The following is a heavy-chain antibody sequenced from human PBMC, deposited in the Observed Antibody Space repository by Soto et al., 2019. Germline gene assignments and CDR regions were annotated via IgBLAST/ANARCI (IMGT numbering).Heavy chain of an antibody. CDR1: GDSISNSRFY. CDR3: ARDFFDSSDYTTNWFDP. V-gene: IGHV4-39*01. J-gene: IGHJ5*02. Sequence: SETLSLTCSVSGDSISNSRFYWAWIREPPGEGLEWIGSIYHTGNAYYNPSLKSRVTISVDTSKNQFSLKLTSATAADAALYYCARDFFDSSDYTTNWFDPWGQGTLVTVS. D-gene: IGHD3-22*01. CDR2: IYHTGNA.